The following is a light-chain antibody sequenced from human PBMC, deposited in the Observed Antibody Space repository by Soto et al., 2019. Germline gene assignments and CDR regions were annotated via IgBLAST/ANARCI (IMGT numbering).Light chain of an antibody. CDR1: QSVNNH. V-gene: IGKV3-11*01. J-gene: IGKJ4*01. Sequence: EIVLTQSPATVSLSPGERATLSCRASQSVNNHLAWYQQKPGQAPRLLIYEASNRATGIPARFSGSGSGTDFTLTISSLEPEAFAVYYCQQYNNWPFLLTFGGGTKVEIK. CDR3: QQYNNWPFLLT. CDR2: EAS.